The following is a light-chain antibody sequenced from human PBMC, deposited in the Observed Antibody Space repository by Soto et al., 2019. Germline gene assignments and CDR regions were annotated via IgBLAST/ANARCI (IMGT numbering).Light chain of an antibody. CDR3: NYSDDSLSGGV. J-gene: IGLJ3*02. Sequence: QSVLTQPPSVSGAPGQRVTISCTGSSSNIGAGYDVHWYQQLPGTAPKLLINANSNRPSGVPDRFSGSKSGTSASLAITGQQAEDEADYYCNYSDDSLSGGVFGGGTKLPVL. CDR2: ANS. V-gene: IGLV1-40*01. CDR1: SSNIGAGYD.